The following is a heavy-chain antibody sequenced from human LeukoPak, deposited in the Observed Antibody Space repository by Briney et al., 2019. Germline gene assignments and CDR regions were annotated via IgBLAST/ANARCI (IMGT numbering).Heavy chain of an antibody. CDR2: IFGSGGSP. D-gene: IGHD3-22*01. Sequence: GGSLRLSCEASGFTFGSHAMYWVRQAPGKGLEWVAGIFGSGGSPHYADPVKGRFTISRDNSRNTVYLQINSLRAEDTAVYYCARGPTYYYDSSGYYKVYWGQGTLVTVSS. V-gene: IGHV3-23*01. CDR3: ARGPTYYYDSSGYYKVY. CDR1: GFTFGSHA. J-gene: IGHJ4*02.